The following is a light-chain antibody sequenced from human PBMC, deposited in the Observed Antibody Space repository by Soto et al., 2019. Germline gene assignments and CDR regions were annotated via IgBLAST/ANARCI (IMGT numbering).Light chain of an antibody. CDR2: GAS. Sequence: IVLTQTPGTLSLSPGERATLSCRASQSVSSSYLAWYQQKPGQAPRLLIYGASSRATGIPDRFSGSGSGTEFTLTISSLEPEDFALYYCQLHYNWLKTFGQGTRLEIK. CDR3: QLHYNWLKT. CDR1: QSVSSSY. V-gene: IGKV3-20*01. J-gene: IGKJ5*01.